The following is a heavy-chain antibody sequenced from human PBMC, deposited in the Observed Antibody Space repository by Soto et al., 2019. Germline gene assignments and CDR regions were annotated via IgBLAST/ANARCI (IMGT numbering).Heavy chain of an antibody. CDR2: IKEDGSGK. CDR3: AKVGRLGGY. J-gene: IGHJ4*02. Sequence: GGSLRLSCTASGFTFSSYWMSWVRQAPGKGLGWVANIKEDGSGKYYVDSVKGRFSISRDNARNSLYLQMNSLRVEDTAVYYFAKVGRLGGYGGQGALVTVSS. D-gene: IGHD3-16*01. V-gene: IGHV3-7*03. CDR1: GFTFSSYW.